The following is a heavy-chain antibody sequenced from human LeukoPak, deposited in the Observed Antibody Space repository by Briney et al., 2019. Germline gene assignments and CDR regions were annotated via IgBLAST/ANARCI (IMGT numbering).Heavy chain of an antibody. D-gene: IGHD6-19*01. CDR3: AKDSMDSSGWTKAFDI. V-gene: IGHV3-21*01. J-gene: IGHJ3*02. CDR1: GFTFSSYS. CDR2: ISSSSYI. Sequence: GGSLRLSCAASGFTFSSYSMNWVRQAPGKGLEWVSSISSSSYIYYADSVKGRFTISRDNSKNTLYLQMNSLRAEDTAVYYCAKDSMDSSGWTKAFDIWGQGTMVTVSS.